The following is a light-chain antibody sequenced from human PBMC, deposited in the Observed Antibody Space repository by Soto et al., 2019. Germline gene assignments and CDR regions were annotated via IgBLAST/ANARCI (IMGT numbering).Light chain of an antibody. V-gene: IGLV1-44*01. J-gene: IGLJ3*02. CDR1: SSNIGSNT. Sequence: QSVLTQPPSASGTPGQRGTISCSGSSSNIGSNTVNWYQQLPGTAPKLLIYSNNQRPSGVPDRFSGSKSGTSASLAISGLQSEDEADYYCAAWDDSLNAWVFGGGTKLTVL. CDR2: SNN. CDR3: AAWDDSLNAWV.